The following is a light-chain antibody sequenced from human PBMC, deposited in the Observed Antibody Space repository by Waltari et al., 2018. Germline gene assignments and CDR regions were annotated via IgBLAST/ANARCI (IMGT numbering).Light chain of an antibody. CDR2: WAS. CDR3: QQYSSTPLT. V-gene: IGKV4-1*01. CDR1: QTVLYNGTNKNY. J-gene: IGKJ4*01. Sequence: DIVMTQSPDSLAVSLGERANINCKSSQTVLYNGTNKNYLAWYQQKPGQPPKLLIYWASSRDSGVPDRFSGSGSGTDFTLTISSLQAEDVAVYYCQQYSSTPLTFGGGTKVEIK.